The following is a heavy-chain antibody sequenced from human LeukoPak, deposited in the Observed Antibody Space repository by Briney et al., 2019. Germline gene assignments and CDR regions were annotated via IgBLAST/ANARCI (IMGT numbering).Heavy chain of an antibody. D-gene: IGHD3-16*01. J-gene: IGHJ6*03. CDR1: GYSFTSYW. CDR3: ARLGGVTTLEAPYYYYMDV. CDR2: IYPGDSDT. V-gene: IGHV5-51*01. Sequence: GESLKISCKGSGYSFTSYWIGWVRQMPGNGLEWMGIIYPGDSDTRYSPSFQGQVTTSADKSISTAYLQWSSLKASDTAMYYCARLGGVTTLEAPYYYYMDVWGKGTTVTVSS.